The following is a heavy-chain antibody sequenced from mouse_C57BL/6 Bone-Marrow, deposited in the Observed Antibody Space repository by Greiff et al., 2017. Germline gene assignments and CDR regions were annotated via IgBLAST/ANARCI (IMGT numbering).Heavy chain of an antibody. CDR3: AKREVYYYGSSSLYAIDY. J-gene: IGHJ4*01. D-gene: IGHD1-1*01. V-gene: IGHV2-5*01. CDR2: IWRGGST. CDR1: GFSLTSYG. Sequence: QVQLQQSGPGLVQPSQSLSITCTVSGFSLTSYGVHWVRQSPGKGLEWLGVIWRGGSTDYNAAFMSRLSITKDNSKSQVFFKMNSLQADDTAIYYCAKREVYYYGSSSLYAIDYWGQGTSVTVSS.